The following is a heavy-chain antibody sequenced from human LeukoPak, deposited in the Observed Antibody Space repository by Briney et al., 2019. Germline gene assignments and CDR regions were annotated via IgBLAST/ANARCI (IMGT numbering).Heavy chain of an antibody. V-gene: IGHV4-59*01. CDR1: GGSISSYY. CDR3: ARERRVGDFDY. Sequence: PSEIQSLTCTVSGGSISSYYWSWIRQPPGKGLEWIGYIYYSGSTNYNPSLKSRVTISVDTSKNQFSLKLSSVTAADTAVYYCARERRVGDFDYWGQGTLVTVSS. J-gene: IGHJ4*02. D-gene: IGHD2-15*01. CDR2: IYYSGST.